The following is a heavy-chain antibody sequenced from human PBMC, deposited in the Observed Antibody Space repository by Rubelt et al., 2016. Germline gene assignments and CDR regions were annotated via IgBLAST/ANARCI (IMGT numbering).Heavy chain of an antibody. CDR2: IRSRSSTI. V-gene: IGHV3-48*02. CDR3: ATQGYCSSTSCYGAY. CDR1: GFTFSSYS. D-gene: IGHD2-2*01. Sequence: EVQLVESGGGLVQPGGSLRLSCAASGFTFSSYSMNWVRQAPGQGLEWVSYIRSRSSTIDYADTVKGRLPIARDNAKNSLYLRMNSLRDEDTAVYYCATQGYCSSTSCYGAYWGQGTLVTVSS. J-gene: IGHJ4*02.